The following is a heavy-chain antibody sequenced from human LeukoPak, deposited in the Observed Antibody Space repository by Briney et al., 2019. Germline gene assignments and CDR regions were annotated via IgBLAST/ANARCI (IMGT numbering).Heavy chain of an antibody. CDR1: GFTFSSYG. CDR2: IWYDGSNK. CDR3: ARDSRTYYYGSGNVPPADY. Sequence: GRSLRLSCAASGFTFSSYGMHWVRQAPGKGLEWVAVIWYDGSNKYYADSVKGRFTISRDNSKNTPYLQMNSLRAEDTAVYYCARDSRTYYYGSGNVPPADYWGQGTLVTVSS. D-gene: IGHD3-10*01. J-gene: IGHJ4*02. V-gene: IGHV3-33*01.